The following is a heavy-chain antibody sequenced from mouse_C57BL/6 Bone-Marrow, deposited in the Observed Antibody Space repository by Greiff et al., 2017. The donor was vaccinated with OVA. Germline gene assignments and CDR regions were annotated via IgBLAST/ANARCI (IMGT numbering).Heavy chain of an antibody. Sequence: QVQLKESGAELARPGASVKLSCKASGYTFTSYGISWVKQRTGQGLEWIGEIYPRSGNTYYNEKFKGKATLTADKSSSTAYMELRSLTSEDSAVYFCARTEVVNPYWYFDVWGTGTTVTVSS. V-gene: IGHV1-81*01. J-gene: IGHJ1*03. CDR3: ARTEVVNPYWYFDV. CDR1: GYTFTSYG. CDR2: IYPRSGNT. D-gene: IGHD1-1*01.